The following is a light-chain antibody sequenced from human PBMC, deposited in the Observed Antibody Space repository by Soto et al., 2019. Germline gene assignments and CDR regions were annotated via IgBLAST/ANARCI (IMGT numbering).Light chain of an antibody. CDR1: NSNVGNYNL. CDR2: EDT. CDR3: SSYAGIRTFV. V-gene: IGLV2-23*01. Sequence: QSVLTQPVSVSGSPGQSIAISCTGTNSNVGNYNLVSWFQQHPGKAPKLIIYEDTRRPSGVSHRFSGSKSGNTASLTISGLQAEDEAHYYCSSYAGIRTFVFGTGTKVTVL. J-gene: IGLJ1*01.